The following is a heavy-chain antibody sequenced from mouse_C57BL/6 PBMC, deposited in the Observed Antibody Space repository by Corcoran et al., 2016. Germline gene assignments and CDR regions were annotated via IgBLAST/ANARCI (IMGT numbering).Heavy chain of an antibody. V-gene: IGHV9-3*01. J-gene: IGHJ3*01. Sequence: QIQLVQSGPELKKPGETVKISCKASGYTFTTYGMSWVKQAPGKGLKWMGWINTYSGVPTYADDFKGRFAFSLETSASTAYLQINNLKNEDTATYFCARAYDGYPAWFAYWGQGTLVTVSA. CDR2: INTYSGVP. CDR3: ARAYDGYPAWFAY. CDR1: GYTFTTYG. D-gene: IGHD2-3*01.